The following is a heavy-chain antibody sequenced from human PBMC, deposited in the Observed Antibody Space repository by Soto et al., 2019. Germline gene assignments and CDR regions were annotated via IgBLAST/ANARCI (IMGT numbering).Heavy chain of an antibody. CDR3: AKEGTGMSNHMDV. D-gene: IGHD1-20*01. Sequence: QVQLVESGGGVVQPGRSLRLSCAASGFTFSSYGMHWVRQAPGKGLEWEAVILYDGSNKYYADSVKGRFTISRDNSKNTLYLQMNSLRAEDTAVYYCAKEGTGMSNHMDVWGQGTTVTVS. CDR2: ILYDGSNK. J-gene: IGHJ6*02. V-gene: IGHV3-30*18. CDR1: GFTFSSYG.